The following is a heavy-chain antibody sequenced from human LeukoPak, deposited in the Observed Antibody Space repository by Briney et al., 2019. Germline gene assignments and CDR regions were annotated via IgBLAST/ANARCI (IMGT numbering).Heavy chain of an antibody. V-gene: IGHV4-39*01. Sequence: SETLSLTCTVSGGSISSGHYWWGWIRQPPGKGLDWIGSMYYSGNTHYNPSLQSRVTVSVDTSKNQFSLKLTSVTAADTAVYYCVRQRGVGRRSFDYWGQGNLVTVSS. D-gene: IGHD2-8*02. CDR1: GGSISSGHYW. CDR3: VRQRGVGRRSFDY. CDR2: MYYSGNT. J-gene: IGHJ4*02.